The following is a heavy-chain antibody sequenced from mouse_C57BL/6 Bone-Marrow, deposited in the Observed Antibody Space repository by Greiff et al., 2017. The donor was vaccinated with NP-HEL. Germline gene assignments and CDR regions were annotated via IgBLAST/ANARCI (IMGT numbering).Heavy chain of an antibody. D-gene: IGHD2-4*01. CDR1: GYTFTDYY. Sequence: EVQLQQSGPELVKPGASVKMSCKASGYTFTDYYMHWVKQSPGKSLEWIGYIYPNNGGNGYNQKFKGKATLTVDKSSSTAYMELRSLTSEDSAVYYCARLGDYDEYFDVWGTGTTVTVSS. CDR2: IYPNNGGN. V-gene: IGHV1-34*01. J-gene: IGHJ1*03. CDR3: ARLGDYDEYFDV.